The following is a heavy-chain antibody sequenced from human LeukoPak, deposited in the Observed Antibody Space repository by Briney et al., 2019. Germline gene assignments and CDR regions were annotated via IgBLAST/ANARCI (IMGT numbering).Heavy chain of an antibody. J-gene: IGHJ4*02. CDR1: GYTFSTYD. CDR3: ARVFGGREISF. Sequence: GASVKVSCKASGYTFSTYDINWVRQATGQGLEWMGWMNPKSGDTAYAPKFQGRVSMTRNTSTDTAYMELSTLRSEDTAIYYCARVFGGREISFWGQGTQVTVSS. CDR2: MNPKSGDT. V-gene: IGHV1-8*01. D-gene: IGHD3-3*02.